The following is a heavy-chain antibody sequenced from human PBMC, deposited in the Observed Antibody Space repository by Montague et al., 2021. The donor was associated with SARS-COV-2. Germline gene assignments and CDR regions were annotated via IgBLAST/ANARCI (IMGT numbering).Heavy chain of an antibody. D-gene: IGHD6-19*01. CDR2: IYYSGST. Sequence: SETLSLTCTVSGGSISSYYWSWIWQPPGKGLAWTGNIYYSGSTNYYLSLRSLVTIAVDTTKNQFPLKLSSVTAADTAAYYWARGSGWMGSAFDIWGQGTMVTVSS. J-gene: IGHJ3*02. CDR1: GGSISSYY. CDR3: ARGSGWMGSAFDI. V-gene: IGHV4-59*01.